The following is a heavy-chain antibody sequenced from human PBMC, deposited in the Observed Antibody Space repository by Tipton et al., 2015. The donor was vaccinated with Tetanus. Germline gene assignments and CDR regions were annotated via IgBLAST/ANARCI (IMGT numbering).Heavy chain of an antibody. J-gene: IGHJ4*02. CDR2: IYPGDSDT. CDR3: ARGHCTEGVWNFDF. Sequence: QLVQSGGEVKKPGESLKISCKGSGYIFNNYWIGWVRQKPGKGLEWMGIIYPGDSDTRYSPAFQGQVTISVDKSINTAYLQWSSLKAADTSMFYCARGHCTEGVWNFDFWGQGALVTVAS. CDR1: GYIFNNYW. V-gene: IGHV5-51*01. D-gene: IGHD2-8*02.